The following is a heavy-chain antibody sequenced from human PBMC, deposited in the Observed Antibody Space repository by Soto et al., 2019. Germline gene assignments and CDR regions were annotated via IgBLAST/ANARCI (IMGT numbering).Heavy chain of an antibody. V-gene: IGHV3-66*01. CDR2: IYSGGST. D-gene: IGHD5-12*01. CDR1: GFTVSSNY. Sequence: EVQLVESGGGLVQPGGSLRLSCAASGFTVSSNYMSWVRQAPGKGLEWVSVIYSGGSTYYADSVKGRFTISRDNSKNALYREMNSLGAEDTAVYYCARGLYSGWHYFDYWGQGTLVTVSS. J-gene: IGHJ4*02. CDR3: ARGLYSGWHYFDY.